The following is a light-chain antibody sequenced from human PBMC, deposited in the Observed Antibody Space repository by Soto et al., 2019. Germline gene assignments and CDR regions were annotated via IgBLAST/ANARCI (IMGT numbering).Light chain of an antibody. CDR1: QSVSSN. CDR2: GAS. J-gene: IGKJ1*01. V-gene: IGKV3-15*01. Sequence: EIVMTQSPATLSVSPGERATLSCRASQSVSSNLAWSQQKPGQAPRLLIYGASTRATGLPARFSGSGSGTEFTLTISSLQSEDFAVYYCQQYNNWPQAFGQGTKVEIK. CDR3: QQYNNWPQA.